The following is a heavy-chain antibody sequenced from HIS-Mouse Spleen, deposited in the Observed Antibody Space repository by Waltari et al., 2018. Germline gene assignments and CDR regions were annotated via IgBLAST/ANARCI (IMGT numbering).Heavy chain of an antibody. D-gene: IGHD1-26*01. CDR3: AKDRGSQFDY. CDR1: GFTYRSYG. Sequence: QVQLVESGGCVVQPGRPLRLSCPASGFTYRSYGMHWVRQAPGKGLEWVAVISYDGSNKYYADSVKGRFTISRDNSKNTLYLQMNSLRAEDTAVYYCAKDRGSQFDYWGQGTLVTVSS. V-gene: IGHV3-30*18. CDR2: ISYDGSNK. J-gene: IGHJ4*02.